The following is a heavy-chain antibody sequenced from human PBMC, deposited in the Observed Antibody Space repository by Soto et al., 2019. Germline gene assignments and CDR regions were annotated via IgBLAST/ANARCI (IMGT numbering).Heavy chain of an antibody. CDR1: GGSISSYY. CDR3: ARGDSDLAVSEAAY. CDR2: IYYSGST. V-gene: IGHV4-59*01. D-gene: IGHD2-15*01. J-gene: IGHJ1*01. Sequence: SETLCLTCTVSGGSISSYYWSGSRQPPGKGLEWIGYIYYSGSTNYNPSLKSRVTISVDTSKNQFSLKLSSVTAADTAVYYCARGDSDLAVSEAAYWGQGTLVTVSS.